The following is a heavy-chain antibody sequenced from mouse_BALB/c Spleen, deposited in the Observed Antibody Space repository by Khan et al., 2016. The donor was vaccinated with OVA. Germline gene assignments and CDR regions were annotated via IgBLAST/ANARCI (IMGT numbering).Heavy chain of an antibody. V-gene: IGHV1-7*01. Sequence: VQLQESGAELAKPGASVKMSCTASGYTFTSYWMHWIKQRPGQGLEWIGYINPTSGYTDYNQKFKDKATLTADKSSSTAYMQLSSLTSDDSAVXYCARDSIDYWGQGTALTVSS. CDR1: GYTFTSYW. CDR2: INPTSGYT. CDR3: ARDSIDY. J-gene: IGHJ2*01.